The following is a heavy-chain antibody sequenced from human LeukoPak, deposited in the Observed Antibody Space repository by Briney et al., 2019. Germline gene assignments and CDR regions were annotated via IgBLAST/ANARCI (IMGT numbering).Heavy chain of an antibody. Sequence: PSETLSLTCAVSGGSISSGGYSWSWIRQPPGKGLEWIGYIYHSGSTYYNPSLKSRVTISVDTSKNQFSLKLSSVTAADTAVYYCARGGTISSGWTASFDVWGQGTVVTVSS. J-gene: IGHJ3*01. CDR2: IYHSGST. CDR1: GGSISSGGYS. D-gene: IGHD6-19*01. V-gene: IGHV4-30-2*05. CDR3: ARGGTISSGWTASFDV.